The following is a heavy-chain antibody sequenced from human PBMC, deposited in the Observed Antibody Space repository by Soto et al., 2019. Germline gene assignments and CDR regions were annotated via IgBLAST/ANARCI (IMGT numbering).Heavy chain of an antibody. J-gene: IGHJ6*02. CDR3: AKSSLPRLSYYYGMDV. CDR1: GFTFSSYG. D-gene: IGHD1-26*01. CDR2: ISYDGSKE. V-gene: IGHV3-30*18. Sequence: LRLSCVVSGFTFSSYGIHWVRQAPGKGLEWVAVISYDGSKENYVDSVKGRFTISRDNSKTTLYLQVNSLRTEDTAVYYCAKSSLPRLSYYYGMDVWGQGTTVTVSS.